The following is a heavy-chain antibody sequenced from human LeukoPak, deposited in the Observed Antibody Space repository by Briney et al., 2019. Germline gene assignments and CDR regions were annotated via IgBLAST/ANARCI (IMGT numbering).Heavy chain of an antibody. Sequence: ASVKVSCKASGHTFTSYGISWVRQAPGQGLEWMGWISAYNGNTNYAQKLQGRVTMTTDTSTSTAYMELRSLRSDDTAVYYCARDLRSGGYAPINYFDYWGQGTLVTVSS. V-gene: IGHV1-18*01. CDR2: ISAYNGNT. D-gene: IGHD5-12*01. J-gene: IGHJ4*02. CDR3: ARDLRSGGYAPINYFDY. CDR1: GHTFTSYG.